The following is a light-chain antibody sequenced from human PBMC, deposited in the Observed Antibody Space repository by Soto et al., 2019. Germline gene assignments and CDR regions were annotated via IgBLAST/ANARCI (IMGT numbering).Light chain of an antibody. V-gene: IGKV3-15*01. J-gene: IGKJ4*01. CDR1: QGVGSN. CDR3: QQFNIWPHMLS. CDR2: DAS. Sequence: IVVTQSPATLSVSPGERVTLSCRASQGVGSNLAWYQQRPGQAPMLLIYDASTRATGIPDRFSGSGSGTDFTLTISSLQSEDFAVYYCQQFNIWPHMLSFGGGTKLE.